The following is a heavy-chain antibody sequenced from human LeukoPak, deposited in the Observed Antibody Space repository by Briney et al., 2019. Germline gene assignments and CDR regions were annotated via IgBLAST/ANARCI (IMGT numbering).Heavy chain of an antibody. CDR1: GSTFTSYG. V-gene: IGHV1-18*01. Sequence: GASVKVSCKASGSTFTSYGISWVRQAPGQGLEWMGWISAYNGNTNYAQKLQGRVTMTTDTSTSTAYMELRSLRSDDTAVYYCAALWFGRTDAFDIWGQGTMVSVSS. J-gene: IGHJ3*02. CDR3: AALWFGRTDAFDI. CDR2: ISAYNGNT. D-gene: IGHD3-10*01.